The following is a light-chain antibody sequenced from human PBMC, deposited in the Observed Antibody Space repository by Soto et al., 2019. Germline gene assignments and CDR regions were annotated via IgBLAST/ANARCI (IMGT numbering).Light chain of an antibody. CDR1: QSVSKN. CDR3: PQYNYWTRT. Sequence: EIVLTQSPGTLPLSPGERATLSCRASQSVSKNYLAWYQQKGGQAPRXXIYGASTRETGIPGRFSGSGAGTECSRTISSLQSEDVAVDYCPQYNYWTRTFGQGTKVDIK. V-gene: IGKV3-15*01. CDR2: GAS. J-gene: IGKJ1*01.